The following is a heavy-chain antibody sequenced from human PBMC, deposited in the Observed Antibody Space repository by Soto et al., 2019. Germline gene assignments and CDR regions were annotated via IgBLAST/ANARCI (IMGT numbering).Heavy chain of an antibody. V-gene: IGHV4-34*01. CDR2: VKAGGST. D-gene: IGHD5-12*01. Sequence: QVQLQQWGAGLLKPSETLSLTCTVNGGSLTGYYWSWISQPPGKGLEWFGEVKAGGSTNYIPSLRGRVSISADTHKNHFALRLNSVTAADTAVYFCARGQEGIVATHWDQGALVTVSS. CDR3: ARGQEGIVATH. J-gene: IGHJ4*02. CDR1: GGSLTGYY.